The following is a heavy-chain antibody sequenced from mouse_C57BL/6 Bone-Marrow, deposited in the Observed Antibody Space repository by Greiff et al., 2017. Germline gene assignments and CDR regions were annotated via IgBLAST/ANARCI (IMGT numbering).Heavy chain of an antibody. CDR1: GYSITSGYY. CDR3: ARFIGDY. V-gene: IGHV3-6*01. J-gene: IGHJ2*01. CDR2: ISYDGSN. D-gene: IGHD1-1*01. Sequence: EVHLVESGPGLVKPSQSLSLTCSVTGYSITSGYYWNWIRQFPGNKLEWMGYISYDGSNNYNPSLKNRISITRDTSKNQFFLKLNSVTTEDTATYYCARFIGDYWGQGTTLTVSS.